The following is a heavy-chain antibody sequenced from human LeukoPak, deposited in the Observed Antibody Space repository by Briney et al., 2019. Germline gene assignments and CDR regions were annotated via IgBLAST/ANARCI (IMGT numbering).Heavy chain of an antibody. V-gene: IGHV3-43*02. Sequence: GGSLRLSCAASGFTFDDYAMHWARQAPGKGLEWVSLISGDGGSTYYADSVKGRFTISRDNSKNSLYLQMNTLRTEDTALYYCARELPDESPIDYWGQGTLVTVSS. CDR1: GFTFDDYA. CDR3: ARELPDESPIDY. D-gene: IGHD1-26*01. CDR2: ISGDGGST. J-gene: IGHJ4*02.